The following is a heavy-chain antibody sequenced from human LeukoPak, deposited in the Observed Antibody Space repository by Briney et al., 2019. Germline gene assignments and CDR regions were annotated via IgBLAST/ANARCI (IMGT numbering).Heavy chain of an antibody. CDR1: GFTFSSCS. J-gene: IGHJ4*02. V-gene: IGHV3-48*04. CDR2: ISSSSSTI. D-gene: IGHD1-26*01. Sequence: GGSLRLSCAASGFTFSSCSMNWVRQAPGKGLEWVSYISSSSSTIYYADSVKGRFTISRDNAKNSLYLQMNSLRAEDTAVYYCARDSIVGAIDYWGQGTLVTVSS. CDR3: ARDSIVGAIDY.